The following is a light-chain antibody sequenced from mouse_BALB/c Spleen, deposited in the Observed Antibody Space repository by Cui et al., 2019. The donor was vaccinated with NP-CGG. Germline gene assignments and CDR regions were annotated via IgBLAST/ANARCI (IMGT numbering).Light chain of an antibody. V-gene: IGLV1*01. J-gene: IGLJ1*01. CDR2: GTN. CDR1: TGAVTTSNY. Sequence: HAVVSQESALTTSPGGTVPLTCRSSTGAVTTSNYANWVQEKPDHLFTGLIGGTNNRAPGVPARFSGSLIGDKAALTITGAQTEDESIYFCALWYSNHWVFGGGTQLTVL. CDR3: ALWYSNHWV.